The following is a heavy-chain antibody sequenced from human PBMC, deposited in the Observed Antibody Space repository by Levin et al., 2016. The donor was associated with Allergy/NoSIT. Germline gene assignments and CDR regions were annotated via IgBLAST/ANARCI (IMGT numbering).Heavy chain of an antibody. CDR2: IFVSGGT. V-gene: IGHV4-4*07. J-gene: IGHJ3*01. D-gene: IGHD4/OR15-4a*01. Sequence: WIRQPPGKGLEWIGRIFVSGGTAYNPSLKSRLTMSVDTSRNQLSLKLTSVTAADTAVYYCARKDGAIWGQGTMVTVSS. CDR3: ARKDGAI.